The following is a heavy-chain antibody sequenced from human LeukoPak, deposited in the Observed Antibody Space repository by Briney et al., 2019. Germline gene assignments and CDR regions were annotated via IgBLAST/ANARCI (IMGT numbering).Heavy chain of an antibody. D-gene: IGHD6-19*01. CDR1: GFTFSSYA. V-gene: IGHV3-30*18. J-gene: IGHJ5*01. CDR2: ISYDGIYK. CDR3: AKDRSTGWYAGFDF. Sequence: GGSLRLSCAASGFTFSSYAMSWVRQAPGKGLEWVAYISYDGIYKNYTDSVKGRFTIARDNSKTTLYLQMISLRPEDSAVYFCAKDRSTGWYAGFDFWGQGTLVTVSS.